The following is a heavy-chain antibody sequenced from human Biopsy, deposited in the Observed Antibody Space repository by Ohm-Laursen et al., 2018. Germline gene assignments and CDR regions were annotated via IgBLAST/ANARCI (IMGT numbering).Heavy chain of an antibody. CDR2: LNPVSGNS. J-gene: IGHJ5*02. CDR3: GRAVRNQLLTDP. V-gene: IGHV1-8*02. Sequence: SVKVSCKASGGAFTNYDITWVRQASGQGPEWIGWLNPVSGNSNFGQKFRGRVTVTSDTSISTAYMELSGLTSDDTATYYCGRAVRNQLLTDPWGQGTLVTVTS. D-gene: IGHD1-7*01. CDR1: GGAFTNYD.